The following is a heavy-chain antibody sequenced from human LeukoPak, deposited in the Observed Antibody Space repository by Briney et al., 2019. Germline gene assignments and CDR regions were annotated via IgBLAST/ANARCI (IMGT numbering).Heavy chain of an antibody. CDR1: GGSITSYY. D-gene: IGHD6-19*01. J-gene: IGHJ4*02. CDR2: IYITGST. CDR3: ARVLIAVAGTVDY. Sequence: SETLSLTCTVSGGSITSYYWSWIRQSAGKGLEWIGRIYITGSTTYNPSLKSRVTISVDTSKNQFSLKLSSVTAADTAVYYCARVLIAVAGTVDYWGQGTLVTVSS. V-gene: IGHV4-4*07.